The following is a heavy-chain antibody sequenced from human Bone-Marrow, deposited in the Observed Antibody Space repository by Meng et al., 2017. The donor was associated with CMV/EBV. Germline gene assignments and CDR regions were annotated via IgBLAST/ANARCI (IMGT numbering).Heavy chain of an antibody. CDR3: ASNQLRFVGYKESDP. CDR1: GFTFSSYS. J-gene: IGHJ5*02. CDR2: ISSSSSNR. Sequence: GESLTLTCAASGFTFSSYSMNWVRQAPGKGLEWVSSISSSSSNRYYADSVKGRFTISRDNAKNSLYLQMNSPRAEDTAVYYCASNQLRFVGYKESDPWGQRTLVTVYS. V-gene: IGHV3-21*01. D-gene: IGHD2-2*01.